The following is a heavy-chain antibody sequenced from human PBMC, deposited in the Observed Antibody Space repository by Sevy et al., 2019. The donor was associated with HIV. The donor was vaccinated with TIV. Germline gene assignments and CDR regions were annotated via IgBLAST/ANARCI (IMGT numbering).Heavy chain of an antibody. CDR2: IRSATDGGTT. D-gene: IGHD5-12*01. CDR1: AFTFSNDW. V-gene: IGHV3-15*07. J-gene: IGHJ5*02. Sequence: GGSLRLSCVASAFTFSNDWMTWVRQAPGKGLEWVGHIRSATDGGTTDYAAPVKGRFTISRHDSKNTVYLEMNSLKIEDTGVYFCATLSGNYWVHWLDTWGQGTLVTVSS. CDR3: ATLSGNYWVHWLDT.